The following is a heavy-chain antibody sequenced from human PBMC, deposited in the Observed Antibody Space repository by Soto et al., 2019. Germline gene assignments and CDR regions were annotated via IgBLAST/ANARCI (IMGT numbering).Heavy chain of an antibody. CDR1: GFTFNTYT. D-gene: IGHD2-2*01. CDR3: ARDRDYAFDY. Sequence: LRLSCTATGFTFNTYTMNWVRQAPGKGLEWISYISPDGSMYYADSVKSRFTISRDNARNSLYLQMNSLRDEDTAVYYCARDRDYAFDYWGQGTLVTVS. V-gene: IGHV3-48*02. CDR2: ISPDGSM. J-gene: IGHJ4*02.